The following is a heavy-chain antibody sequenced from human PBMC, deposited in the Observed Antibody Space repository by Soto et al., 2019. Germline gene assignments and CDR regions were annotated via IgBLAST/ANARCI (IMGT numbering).Heavy chain of an antibody. CDR3: ARERGGAIIVGVTGTFDV. D-gene: IGHD3-22*01. Sequence: QVQLVQSGAEVKKPGSSVKVSCKASGGTFSGYAISWVRQAPGQGLEWMGGIIAILGKANYAEKFQGRVTTTADESTSTAYMELSSLRSEDTAVYYCARERGGAIIVGVTGTFDVWGQGTLVTVSS. V-gene: IGHV1-69*01. CDR1: GGTFSGYA. CDR2: IIAILGKA. J-gene: IGHJ3*01.